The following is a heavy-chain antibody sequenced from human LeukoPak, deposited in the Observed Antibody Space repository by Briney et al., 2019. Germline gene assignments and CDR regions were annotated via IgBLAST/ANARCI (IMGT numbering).Heavy chain of an antibody. CDR1: GYTLTELS. CDR2: FDPEDGET. D-gene: IGHD3-16*02. V-gene: IGHV1-24*01. Sequence: ASVKVSCKVSGYTLTELSMHWVRQAPGKGLEWMGGFDPEDGETIYAQKFQGRVTMTEDTSTDTAYMELSSLRSEDTAVYYCATYEYVWGSYRNTVFDYWGQGTLVTVSS. J-gene: IGHJ4*02. CDR3: ATYEYVWGSYRNTVFDY.